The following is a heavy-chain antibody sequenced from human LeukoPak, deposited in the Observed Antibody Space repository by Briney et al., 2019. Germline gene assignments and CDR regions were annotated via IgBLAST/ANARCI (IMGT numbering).Heavy chain of an antibody. J-gene: IGHJ4*02. V-gene: IGHV4-4*02. CDR1: GCSISSSNW. Sequence: SGTVSLTCAVSGCSISSSNWWSWVRQPPGKGLEWIREIYHSGSTNYNPSLKSRVTISVDKSKNQFSLKLSSVTAADTAVYYCARKLGAGYSSSSFDYWGQGTLVTVSS. CDR3: ARKLGAGYSSSSFDY. CDR2: IYHSGST. D-gene: IGHD6-13*01.